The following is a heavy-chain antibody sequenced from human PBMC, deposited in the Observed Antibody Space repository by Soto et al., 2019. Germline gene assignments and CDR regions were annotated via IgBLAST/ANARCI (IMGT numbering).Heavy chain of an antibody. CDR3: AHRATMTVFGLVIDNVVLFDP. D-gene: IGHD3-16*01. CDR2: IYWDDDK. Sequence: QINLKESAPTVVKPTQTLTLTCTFSGFSLSSSGAAVGWIRQPPGRALEWVALIYWDDDKRYNRYNPSLDGSVSVTRDTSKNRVARTLNNADPADTATYFCAHRATMTVFGLVIDNVVLFDPWGQGTRVIVSS. V-gene: IGHV2-5*02. J-gene: IGHJ5*02. CDR1: GFSLSSSGAA.